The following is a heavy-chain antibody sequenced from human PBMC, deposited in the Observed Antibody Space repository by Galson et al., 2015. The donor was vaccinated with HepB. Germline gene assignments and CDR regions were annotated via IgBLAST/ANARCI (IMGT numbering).Heavy chain of an antibody. CDR3: ARPKWATVIAFDI. CDR1: GFIFGSSA. D-gene: IGHD4-17*01. CDR2: IGGSGLTT. J-gene: IGHJ3*02. Sequence: SLRLSCAASGFIFGSSAMSWVRQPPGKGLEWVSGIGGSGLTTYYADSVKGRFTISRDSSKNTVYLQMNSLRAEDTAVYYCARPKWATVIAFDIWGQGTMATVSS. V-gene: IGHV3-23*01.